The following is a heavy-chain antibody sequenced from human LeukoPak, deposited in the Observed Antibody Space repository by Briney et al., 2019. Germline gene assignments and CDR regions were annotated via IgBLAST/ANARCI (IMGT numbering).Heavy chain of an antibody. V-gene: IGHV3-72*01. J-gene: IGHJ4*02. Sequence: GGSLRLSCAASGFTFSDHCMDWVRQAPGKGLEWVGRTRNKANSYTTEYAASVRGRFTISRDDSKNSLYLQMNSLKTEDTAVYYCARGRVTTLYYFDYWGQGTLVTVSS. CDR3: ARGRVTTLYYFDY. CDR2: TRNKANSYTT. D-gene: IGHD4-17*01. CDR1: GFTFSDHC.